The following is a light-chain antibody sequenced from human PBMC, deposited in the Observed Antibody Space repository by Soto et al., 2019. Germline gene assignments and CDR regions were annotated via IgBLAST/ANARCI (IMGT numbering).Light chain of an antibody. J-gene: IGKJ3*01. V-gene: IGKV1-27*01. CDR3: QKYKSAPFT. CDR2: AAS. CDR1: QGISNY. Sequence: DIQMTQSPSSLSASVGDRVIITCRASQGISNYLARYQQKPGKVPKLLIYAASTLQSGVPSRFSGSGSETDFTLTIRSLQPEDVATYYCQKYKSAPFTFGPGTKVDIK.